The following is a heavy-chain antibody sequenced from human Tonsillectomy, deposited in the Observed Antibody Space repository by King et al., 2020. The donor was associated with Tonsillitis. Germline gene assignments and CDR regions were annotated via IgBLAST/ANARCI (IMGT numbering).Heavy chain of an antibody. D-gene: IGHD5-18*01. J-gene: IGHJ5*02. V-gene: IGHV4-61*02. CDR2: IYTSGST. Sequence: VPLQESGPGLVKPSQTLSLTCTVSGGSISSGSDYWSWIRQPAGKGLEWIGRIYTSGSTNYNPSLKSRVTISVDTSKNQFSLKLSSVTAADTAVYYCARGEYSYGFWFDPWGQGTLVTVSS. CDR3: ARGEYSYGFWFDP. CDR1: GGSISSGSDY.